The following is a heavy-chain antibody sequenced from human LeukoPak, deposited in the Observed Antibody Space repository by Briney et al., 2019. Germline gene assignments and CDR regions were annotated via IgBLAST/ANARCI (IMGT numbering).Heavy chain of an antibody. J-gene: IGHJ4*02. D-gene: IGHD2-15*01. CDR1: GFTFSDYY. V-gene: IGHV3-11*01. CDR2: ITARGSNI. CDR3: ASRYCSGGNCYFAS. Sequence: PGGSLRLSCAASGFTFSDYYMSWIRQAPGKGREWASTITARGSNIYYADSVKGRFTISRDNAKNSLYMQMNSLRAEDTAVYYCASRYCSGGNCYFASWGQGTLVTVSS.